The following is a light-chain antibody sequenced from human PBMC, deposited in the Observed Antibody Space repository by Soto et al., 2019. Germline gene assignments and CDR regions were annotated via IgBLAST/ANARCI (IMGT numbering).Light chain of an antibody. J-gene: IGLJ1*01. Sequence: QSVLTQPASVSGSPGQSITISCTGTSSDVGGYNYVSWYQQHPGKAPKPMIYDVSNRPSGVSNRFSGSKSGNTASLTISGLQAEYEADNYCRSYTSSSPHVFGTRTKVTVL. CDR3: RSYTSSSPHV. CDR1: SSDVGGYNY. V-gene: IGLV2-14*01. CDR2: DVS.